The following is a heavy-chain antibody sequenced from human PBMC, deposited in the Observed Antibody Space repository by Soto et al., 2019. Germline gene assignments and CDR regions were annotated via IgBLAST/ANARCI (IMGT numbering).Heavy chain of an antibody. CDR2: IIPIFGTA. CDR1: GGTFSSYA. J-gene: IGHJ3*02. Sequence: QVQLVQSGAEVKKPGSSVKVSCKASGGTFSSYAISWVRQAPGQGLEWMGGIIPIFGTANYAQKCQGRVTITADESTSTAYMELSTLRSEDTAVYYCASRGDYVGAFDIWGQGTMVTVSS. D-gene: IGHD4-17*01. CDR3: ASRGDYVGAFDI. V-gene: IGHV1-69*01.